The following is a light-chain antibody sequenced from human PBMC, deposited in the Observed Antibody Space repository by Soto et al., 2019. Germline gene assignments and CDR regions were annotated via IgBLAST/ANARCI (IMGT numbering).Light chain of an antibody. CDR2: LAS. CDR3: QASTIPLT. J-gene: IGKJ5*01. V-gene: IGKV1-39*01. Sequence: QCASSLTASVGARVTITCRASQSISRYLSWYQQKPGKAPKLLIYLASSLHSAVPSRFSGSGSGTDFTLTSSRQPPEDLANYCCQASTIPLTFGQGTRLEIK. CDR1: QSISRY.